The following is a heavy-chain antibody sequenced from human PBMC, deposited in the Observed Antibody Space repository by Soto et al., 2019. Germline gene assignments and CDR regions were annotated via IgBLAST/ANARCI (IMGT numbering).Heavy chain of an antibody. CDR1: GFTFSSYW. D-gene: IGHD3-10*01. CDR3: ARRMSGGSGIYGMDV. V-gene: IGHV3-7*01. CDR2: IKQDGSEK. Sequence: GGSLRLSCAASGFTFSSYWMSWVRQAPGKGLEWVANIKQDGSEKYYVDSVKGRFTISRDNAKNSLYLQMNSLRAEDTAVYYCARRMSGGSGIYGMDVWGQGTTVTVSS. J-gene: IGHJ6*02.